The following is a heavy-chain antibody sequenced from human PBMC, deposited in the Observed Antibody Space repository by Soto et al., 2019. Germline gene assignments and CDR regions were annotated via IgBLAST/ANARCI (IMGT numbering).Heavy chain of an antibody. CDR1: GFTFSSYS. CDR2: ISSDSNYI. D-gene: IGHD2-15*01. V-gene: IGHV3-21*01. Sequence: GGSLRLSCADSGFTFSSYSINWVRQAPGKGLEWVSSISSDSNYIYYADSVRGRFTISRDNAKSSLSLQMNSLRAEDTAVYYCARVSKGSSGAYYFDYWGQGTLVTVSS. J-gene: IGHJ4*02. CDR3: ARVSKGSSGAYYFDY.